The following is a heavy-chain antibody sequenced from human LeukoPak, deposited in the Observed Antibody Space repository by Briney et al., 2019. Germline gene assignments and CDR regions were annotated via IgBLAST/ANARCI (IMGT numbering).Heavy chain of an antibody. CDR2: ISGDGGST. V-gene: IGHV3-43*02. D-gene: IGHD6-13*01. CDR1: GFTFDDYA. Sequence: GGSLRLSCAASGFTFDDYAMHWVRQAPGKGLEWVSLISGDGGSTYYADSVKGRFTISRDNSKNSLYLQLNSLRTEDTALYYCAKDVKAAAGRGYFGMDVWGQGTTVTVSS. J-gene: IGHJ6*02. CDR3: AKDVKAAAGRGYFGMDV.